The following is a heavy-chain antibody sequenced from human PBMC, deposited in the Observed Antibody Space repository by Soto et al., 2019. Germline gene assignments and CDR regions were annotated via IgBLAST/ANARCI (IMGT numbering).Heavy chain of an antibody. CDR2: VSGSAGST. CDR1: GFTFSSFA. J-gene: IGHJ5*01. CDR3: ARFYSGWYDC. Sequence: VQLLESGGGLVQPGGYLRLSCAASGFTFSSFAMNWVRQAPGKGLEWVSAVSGSAGSTYYADSVKGRFTISRDNSENTLYLQMNSLTPDDTAVYYCARFYSGWYDCWGQGTLVTVSS. D-gene: IGHD4-4*01. V-gene: IGHV3-23*01.